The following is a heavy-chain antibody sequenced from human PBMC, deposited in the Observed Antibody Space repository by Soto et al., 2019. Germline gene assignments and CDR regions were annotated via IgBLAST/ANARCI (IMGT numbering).Heavy chain of an antibody. J-gene: IGHJ4*02. CDR2: SNPNSGNI. D-gene: IGHD3-10*01. CDR1: GDTFTPYD. Sequence: ASVKVSCKASGDTFTPYDINWVRQANGHGLEWMGWSNPNSGNIGYAQRFQGRVTMTRDTAIRTAYMEVSSLRSDDTAVYYFARGRASGSYYLLDYWGQGTLVTVSS. V-gene: IGHV1-8*01. CDR3: ARGRASGSYYLLDY.